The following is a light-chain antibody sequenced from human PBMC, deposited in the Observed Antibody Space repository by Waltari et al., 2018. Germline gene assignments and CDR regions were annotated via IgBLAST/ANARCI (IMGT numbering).Light chain of an antibody. J-gene: IGLJ2*01. CDR3: ATWDDSLNGL. CDR2: SNN. Sequence: QSVLTQPPSVSGTPGQRVSISCSGSSSNIGSKSVNWYQQVPGTAPKLLIYSNNPRPSGVPALFSGSKLGTSASLAISGLQSEDEADYYCATWDDSLNGLFGGGTKLTVL. V-gene: IGLV1-44*01. CDR1: SSNIGSKS.